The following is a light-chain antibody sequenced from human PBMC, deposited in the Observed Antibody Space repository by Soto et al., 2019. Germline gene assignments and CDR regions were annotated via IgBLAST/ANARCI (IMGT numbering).Light chain of an antibody. Sequence: SYVVTQPPSVSLTPGQTARIACGGSNIGSKTVHWYQQKPGQAPVLVVFDDSDRPSGIPDRFSGSNSGNTATLTISRVEAGDEADYYCQVWDTTRVVFGGATKLTVL. CDR3: QVWDTTRVV. CDR2: DDS. CDR1: NIGSKT. V-gene: IGLV3-21*02. J-gene: IGLJ2*01.